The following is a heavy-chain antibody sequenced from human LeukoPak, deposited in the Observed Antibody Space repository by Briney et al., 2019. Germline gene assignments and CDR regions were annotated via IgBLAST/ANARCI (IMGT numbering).Heavy chain of an antibody. CDR1: GDSISSGDYY. CDR3: ARAWKNTMVRGVLTTFDY. Sequence: PSETLSLTCTVSGDSISSGDYYWSWIRQPPGKGLEWIGEINHSGSTNYNPSLKSRVTISVDTSKNQFSLKLSSVTAADTAVYYCARAWKNTMVRGVLTTFDYWGQGTLVTVSS. V-gene: IGHV4-39*07. CDR2: INHSGST. D-gene: IGHD3-10*01. J-gene: IGHJ4*02.